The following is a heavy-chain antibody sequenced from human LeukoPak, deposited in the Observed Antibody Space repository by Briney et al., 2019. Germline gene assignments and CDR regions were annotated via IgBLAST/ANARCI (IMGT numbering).Heavy chain of an antibody. CDR1: GCTFTGYY. D-gene: IGHD2-2*01. Sequence: ASVKVSCKASGCTFTGYYMHWVRQAPGQGLEWMGWINPNSGGTNYAQKFQGRVTMTRDTSISTAYMELSRLRSDDTAVYYCARVRVVGSRTASFDPWGQGTLVTVSS. V-gene: IGHV1-2*02. J-gene: IGHJ5*02. CDR2: INPNSGGT. CDR3: ARVRVVGSRTASFDP.